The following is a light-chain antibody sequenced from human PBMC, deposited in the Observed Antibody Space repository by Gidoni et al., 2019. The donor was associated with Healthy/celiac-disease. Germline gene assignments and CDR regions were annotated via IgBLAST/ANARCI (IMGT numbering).Light chain of an antibody. J-gene: IGLJ2*01. V-gene: IGLV3-21*03. CDR1: NIGSKS. CDR2: DDS. CDR3: QVWDSSSDHPGV. Sequence: SSVLTQPPSVSVAPGKTARITCGGNNIGSKSVHGYQQKPGQAPVLVVYDDSDRPSGIPERFSGSNSGNTATLTISGVEAGDEADYYCQVWDSSSDHPGVFGGGTKLTVL.